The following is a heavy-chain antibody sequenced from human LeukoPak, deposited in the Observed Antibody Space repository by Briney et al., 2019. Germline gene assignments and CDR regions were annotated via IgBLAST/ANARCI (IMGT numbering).Heavy chain of an antibody. J-gene: IGHJ4*02. V-gene: IGHV3-48*04. CDR3: ARDWSVGGRRDGYNFFDY. CDR1: GFTFSSYS. D-gene: IGHD5-24*01. CDR2: ISSSSSTI. Sequence: PGGSLRLSCAASGFTFSSYSMNWVRQAPGKGLEWVSYISSSSSTIYYADSVKGRFTITRDNAKNSLYLQMNSLRAEDTAVYYCARDWSVGGRRDGYNFFDYWGQGTLVTVSS.